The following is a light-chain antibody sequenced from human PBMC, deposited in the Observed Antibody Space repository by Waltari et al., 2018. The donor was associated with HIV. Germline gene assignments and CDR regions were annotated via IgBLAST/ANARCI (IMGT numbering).Light chain of an antibody. CDR2: STN. J-gene: IGLJ3*02. Sequence: QTVVTQEPSLTVSPGGTVTLTCASSTGAVTSAYYPNWFRLKPGQAPRALIYSTNYKHSGTPVRFSGSRLGGKAALTLSGVQPEDEAEYYCQLYYDGAWVFGGGTKLTVL. CDR1: TGAVTSAYY. V-gene: IGLV7-43*01. CDR3: QLYYDGAWV.